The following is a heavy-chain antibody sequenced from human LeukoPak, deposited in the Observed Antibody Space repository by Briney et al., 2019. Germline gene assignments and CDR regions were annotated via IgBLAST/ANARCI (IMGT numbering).Heavy chain of an antibody. V-gene: IGHV3-64*01. CDR2: ISGNGGST. J-gene: IGHJ4*02. CDR1: GFTFSSYA. D-gene: IGHD3-3*02. Sequence: GGSLRLSCAASGFTFSSYAMHWVRQAPGKGLEYVSAISGNGGSTYYANSVKGRFTISRDNSKNTLYLQMNSLRAEDTAVYYCARDIWAFSDPQSSFDYWGQGTLVTVSS. CDR3: ARDIWAFSDPQSSFDY.